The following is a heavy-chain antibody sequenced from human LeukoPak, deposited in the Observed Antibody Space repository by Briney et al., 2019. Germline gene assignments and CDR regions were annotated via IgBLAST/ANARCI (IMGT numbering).Heavy chain of an antibody. J-gene: IGHJ3*02. Sequence: GGSLRLSCAASGFTFSSYSMNWVRQAPGKGLEWVSSISSSSSYIYYADSVKGRFTISRDNAKNSLYLQMNSLRAEDTAVYYCASHSGSYYGAFDIWGQGTMVTVSP. V-gene: IGHV3-21*01. CDR3: ASHSGSYYGAFDI. D-gene: IGHD1-26*01. CDR1: GFTFSSYS. CDR2: ISSSSSYI.